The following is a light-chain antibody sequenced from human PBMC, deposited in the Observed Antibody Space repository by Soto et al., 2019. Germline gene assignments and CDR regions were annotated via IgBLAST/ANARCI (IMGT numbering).Light chain of an antibody. CDR3: CSYAGSYTFAVV. Sequence: QSALTQPRSVSGSPGQSVTISCTGTSSDVGGYNYVSWYQQHPGKAPKLMIYDVSKRPSGVPDRFSGSKSGNTASLTISGLQADDEAEYYCCSYAGSYTFAVVFGGGTKMTVL. J-gene: IGLJ2*01. V-gene: IGLV2-11*01. CDR2: DVS. CDR1: SSDVGGYNY.